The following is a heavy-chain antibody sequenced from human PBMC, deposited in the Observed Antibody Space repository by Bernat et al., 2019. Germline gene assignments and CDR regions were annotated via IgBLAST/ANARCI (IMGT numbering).Heavy chain of an antibody. D-gene: IGHD3-9*01. J-gene: IGHJ2*01. Sequence: QVQLQESGPGLVKPSQTLSLTCTVSGGSISSGDYYWSWIRQPPGKGLEWIGYIYYSGSTYYNPSLKSRVTISVDTSKNQFSLKLSSVTVADTAVYYCARATYYDILTGYYINWYFDLWGRGTLVTVSS. CDR3: ARATYYDILTGYYINWYFDL. CDR2: IYYSGST. V-gene: IGHV4-30-4*01. CDR1: GGSISSGDYY.